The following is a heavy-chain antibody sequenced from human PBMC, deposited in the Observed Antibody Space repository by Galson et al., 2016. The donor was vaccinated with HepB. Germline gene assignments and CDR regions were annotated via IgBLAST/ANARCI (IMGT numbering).Heavy chain of an antibody. V-gene: IGHV1-69*13. CDR2: IIAVFRIG. CDR1: GGTFSNYA. D-gene: IGHD6-13*01. CDR3: AREFPGSARGTQDAFDI. Sequence: SVKVSCKASGGTFSNYAFSWVRQAPGQGLEWMGGIIAVFRIGNYAQKFQGRVKITADDSTSTAYMELSSLRSEDTAVYYCAREFPGSARGTQDAFDIWAKGQWSPSL. J-gene: IGHJ3*02.